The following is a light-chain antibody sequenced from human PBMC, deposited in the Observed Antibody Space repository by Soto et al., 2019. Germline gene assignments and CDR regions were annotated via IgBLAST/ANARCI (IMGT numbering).Light chain of an antibody. CDR2: NND. Sequence: QSVLTQPPSASGTPGQRVTISCSGSSSNIGTNTVNWYLQLPGTAPKLLIYNNDQRPSGVPERFSGSTSGTSASLAISGLQSEDEANYYCAAWDDSLNGFYVFGSGTKVTVL. CDR3: AAWDDSLNGFYV. CDR1: SSNIGTNT. J-gene: IGLJ1*01. V-gene: IGLV1-44*01.